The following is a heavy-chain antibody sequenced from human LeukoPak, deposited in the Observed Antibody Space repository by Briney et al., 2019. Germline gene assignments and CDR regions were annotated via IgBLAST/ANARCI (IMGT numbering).Heavy chain of an antibody. CDR3: ARVGIAVADLDAFDI. CDR2: INHSGST. CDR1: GGSFSGYC. V-gene: IGHV4-34*01. Sequence: SETLSLTCAVYGGSFSGYCWSWIRQPPGRGLEWIGEINHSGSTNYNPSLKSRVTISVDTSKNQFSLKLSSVTAADTAVYYCARVGIAVADLDAFDIWGQGTMVTVSS. D-gene: IGHD6-19*01. J-gene: IGHJ3*02.